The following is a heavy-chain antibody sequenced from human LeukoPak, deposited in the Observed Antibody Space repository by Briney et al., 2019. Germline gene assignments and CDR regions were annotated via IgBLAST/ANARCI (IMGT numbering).Heavy chain of an antibody. D-gene: IGHD5/OR15-5a*01. J-gene: IGHJ4*02. Sequence: ASVKVSCKASGYTFIGYYIHWVRQAPGQGLEWMGWINPKIGETKNAQKFQGRVTMTRDTSISTAYMEVSRLRSDDTAVYFCARGSKYYFDYWGQGTLITVSS. CDR2: INPKIGET. V-gene: IGHV1-2*02. CDR3: ARGSKYYFDY. CDR1: GYTFIGYY.